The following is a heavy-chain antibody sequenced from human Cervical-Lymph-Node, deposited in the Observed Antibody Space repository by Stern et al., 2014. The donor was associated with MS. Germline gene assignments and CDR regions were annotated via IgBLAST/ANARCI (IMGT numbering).Heavy chain of an antibody. CDR1: GGTFSSSA. CDR3: ATPGGYGDYESGDYFDY. Sequence: QVQLVHSGAEGKKPGSSVKVSCKASGGTFSSSAISWVRQAPGQGLEWMGGIIPTFGTANYAQKFQGRVTITADESTSTAYMELSSLRSEDTAVYYCATPGGYGDYESGDYFDYWGQGTLVTVSS. CDR2: IIPTFGTA. V-gene: IGHV1-69*01. D-gene: IGHD4-17*01. J-gene: IGHJ4*02.